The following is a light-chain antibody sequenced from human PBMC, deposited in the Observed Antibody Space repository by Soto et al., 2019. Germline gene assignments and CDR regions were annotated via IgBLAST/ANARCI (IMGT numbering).Light chain of an antibody. Sequence: EIVLTQSPVTLSLSPGERATLSCRASQSVGSYLTWYQKKPGQAPRLLIYGASNRATGIPARFSGSGSETDFTLTISSLEPEDFAVYYCQQRSDWPLTFGGGTKVEIK. J-gene: IGKJ4*01. V-gene: IGKV3-11*01. CDR2: GAS. CDR3: QQRSDWPLT. CDR1: QSVGSY.